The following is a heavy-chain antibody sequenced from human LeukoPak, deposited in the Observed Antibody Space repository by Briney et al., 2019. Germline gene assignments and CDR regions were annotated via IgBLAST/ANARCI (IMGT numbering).Heavy chain of an antibody. D-gene: IGHD1-1*01. J-gene: IGHJ3*02. CDR1: GFTFSSYW. V-gene: IGHV3-7*01. CDR3: ARDMGTGTWSDAFDI. CDR2: IKQDGSEK. Sequence: AGGSLRLSCAASGFTFSSYWMSWVRQAPGKGLEWVANIKQDGSEKYYVDSVKGRFTISRDNAKNSLYLQMNSLRAEDTAVYYCARDMGTGTWSDAFDIWGQGTMVTVSS.